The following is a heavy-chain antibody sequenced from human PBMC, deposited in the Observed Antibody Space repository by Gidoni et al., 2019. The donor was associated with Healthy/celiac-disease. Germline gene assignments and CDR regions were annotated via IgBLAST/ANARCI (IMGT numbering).Heavy chain of an antibody. CDR3: ASSQGYNWNYADYYYGMDV. CDR2: IYPGDSDT. D-gene: IGHD1-7*01. Sequence: EVQLVQSGAEVKKPGESLKISCKGSGYSFTSYWIGWGRQMPGKGLEWVGIIYPGDSDTRYSPSFQGQVTISADKSISTAYLQWSSLKASDTAMYYCASSQGYNWNYADYYYGMDVWGQGTTVTVSS. V-gene: IGHV5-51*03. CDR1: GYSFTSYW. J-gene: IGHJ6*02.